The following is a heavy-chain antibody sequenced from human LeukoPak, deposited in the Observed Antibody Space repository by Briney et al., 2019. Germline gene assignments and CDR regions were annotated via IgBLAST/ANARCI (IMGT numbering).Heavy chain of an antibody. CDR1: GYTFTGYY. CDR3: ARSTRIRNWFDP. Sequence: ASVKVSCTASGYTFTGYYMHWVRQAPGQGLEWMGWINPNSGGTNYAQKFQGRVTMTRDTSISTAYMELSRLRSDDTAVYYCARSTRIRNWFDPWGQGTLVTVSS. J-gene: IGHJ5*02. CDR2: INPNSGGT. V-gene: IGHV1-2*02.